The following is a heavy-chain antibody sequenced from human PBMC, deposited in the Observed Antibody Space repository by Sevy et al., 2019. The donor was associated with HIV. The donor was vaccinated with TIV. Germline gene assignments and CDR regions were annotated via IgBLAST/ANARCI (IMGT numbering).Heavy chain of an antibody. Sequence: SEILSLTCTVSGGSISSSSYYWGWIRQPPGKGLEWIGSIYYSGSTYDNPSLKSRVTISVDTSKNQFSLKLSSVTAADTAVYYCARDLVRATTRWFDPWGHGTLVTVSS. J-gene: IGHJ5*02. CDR1: GGSISSSSYY. V-gene: IGHV4-39*02. CDR3: ARDLVRATTRWFDP. CDR2: IYYSGST. D-gene: IGHD1-26*01.